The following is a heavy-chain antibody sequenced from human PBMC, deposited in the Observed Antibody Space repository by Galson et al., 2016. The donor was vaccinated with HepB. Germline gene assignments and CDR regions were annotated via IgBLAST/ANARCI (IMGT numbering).Heavy chain of an antibody. CDR3: AKDRQIGYYYYYGLDV. V-gene: IGHV3-30*18. CDR1: KFAFRTYG. CDR2: ISHDGSNK. Sequence: SLRLSCAASKFAFRTYGMHWVRQAPGKGLEWVAIISHDGSNKYYSNSVKGRFSVSRDNSKNTLYLQMNSLRTEDTAVYYCAKDRQIGYYYYYGLDVGGQGTTVTVSS. J-gene: IGHJ6*02.